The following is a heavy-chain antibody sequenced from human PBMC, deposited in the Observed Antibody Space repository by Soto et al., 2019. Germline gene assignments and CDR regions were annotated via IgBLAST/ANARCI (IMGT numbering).Heavy chain of an antibody. CDR1: GGSISSGGYS. J-gene: IGHJ4*02. V-gene: IGHV4-30-2*01. D-gene: IGHD3-22*01. CDR2: LNHSGSS. CDR3: ARGPYSDSGGYYFF. Sequence: SETLSLTCAVSGGSISSGGYSWSWIRQPPGKGLEWIGYLNHSGSSNYNPSLKSRVTISVDTSKNQFSLNLRSVTAADTAVYYCARGPYSDSGGYYFFWGQGTLVTVSS.